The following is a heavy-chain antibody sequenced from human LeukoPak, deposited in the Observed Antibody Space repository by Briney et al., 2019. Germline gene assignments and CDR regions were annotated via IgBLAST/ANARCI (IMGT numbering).Heavy chain of an antibody. CDR2: TYYRHNTWLY. Sequence: SQTLSLTCAISGDSVSGNSPAWNWIRQSPSRGLEWLGRTYYRHNTWLYDYAASVKSRITIIPDTSRNQFSLHLSSVTPEDTSIYYCTRGVAETFXXXXDVWGQGTTXTVSS. V-gene: IGHV6-1*01. CDR1: GDSVSGNSPA. J-gene: IGHJ6*02. CDR3: TRGVAETFXXXXDV.